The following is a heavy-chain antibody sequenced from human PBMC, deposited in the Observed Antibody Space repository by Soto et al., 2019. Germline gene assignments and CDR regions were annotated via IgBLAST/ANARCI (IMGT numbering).Heavy chain of an antibody. CDR1: GGTFSSYA. CDR3: ARDVVSRNNWFDP. CDR2: IIPIFGTA. V-gene: IGHV1-69*13. J-gene: IGHJ5*02. Sequence: GASVKVSCKASGGTFSSYAISWVRQAPGQGLEWMGGIIPIFGTANYAQKFQGRVTITADESTSTAYMELSSLRSEDTAVYYCARDVVSRNNWFDPWGQGTLVTVSS. D-gene: IGHD2-2*01.